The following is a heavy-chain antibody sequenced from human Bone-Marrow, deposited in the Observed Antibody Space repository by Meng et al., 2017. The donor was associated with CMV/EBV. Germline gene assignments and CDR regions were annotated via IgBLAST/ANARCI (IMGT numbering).Heavy chain of an antibody. CDR2: IRYDGSKK. CDR3: AKEAGSNNWYVDL. Sequence: GGSLRLSCAASGFTFSIYGMHWVRQAPGKGLEWVAGIRYDGSKKYYGDSVKGRFAISRDNSKNTHYLQMNSLRAEDTAVYYCAKEAGSNNWYVDLWGRGTLVTVSS. V-gene: IGHV3-30*02. CDR1: GFTFSIYG. J-gene: IGHJ2*01. D-gene: IGHD6-13*01.